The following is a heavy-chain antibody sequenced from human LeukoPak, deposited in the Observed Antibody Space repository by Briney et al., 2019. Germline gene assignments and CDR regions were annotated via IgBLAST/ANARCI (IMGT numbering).Heavy chain of an antibody. Sequence: GGSLRLSCAASGFTFSSYGMSWVRQAPGKGLEWVSGISGSGGSTYYADSVKGRFTISRDNSKNTLYLQMNSLRAEDTAVYYCAKDYNVGSDSSGLDVWGKGTTVTISS. V-gene: IGHV3-23*01. J-gene: IGHJ6*04. CDR1: GFTFSSYG. CDR2: ISGSGGST. D-gene: IGHD6-19*01. CDR3: AKDYNVGSDSSGLDV.